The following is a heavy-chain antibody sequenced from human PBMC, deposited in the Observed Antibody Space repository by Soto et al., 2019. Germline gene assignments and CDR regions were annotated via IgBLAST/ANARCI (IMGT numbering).Heavy chain of an antibody. J-gene: IGHJ6*02. CDR1: GFSSSSYA. CDR2: ISSRCTTI. V-gene: IGHV3-48*02. D-gene: IGHD2-15*01. CDR3: VRRGFGSGASGNHYFYYYAMDV. Sequence: DVQLVETVGGLVQPGGSLRRSCAVSGFSSSSYAMNWVRQARRTGREWVSFISSRCTTIYYADSVEGRFTISRDNAQNSLYLQRDSLRDEDTDVYYCVRRGFGSGASGNHYFYYYAMDVWVQGTTVIVSS.